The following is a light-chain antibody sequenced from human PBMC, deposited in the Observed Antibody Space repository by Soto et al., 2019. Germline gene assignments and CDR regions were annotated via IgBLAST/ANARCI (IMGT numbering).Light chain of an antibody. Sequence: QSVLTQPASVSGSPGQSITISCTGTSSDVGGYNYVSWYQQHPGKAPKLMIYDVSNRPSGVSNRFSGSKSGNTASLTISGIQAEDEADYYCSSYTSSSTPGVFGGGTKLTVL. J-gene: IGLJ3*02. V-gene: IGLV2-14*01. CDR3: SSYTSSSTPGV. CDR1: SSDVGGYNY. CDR2: DVS.